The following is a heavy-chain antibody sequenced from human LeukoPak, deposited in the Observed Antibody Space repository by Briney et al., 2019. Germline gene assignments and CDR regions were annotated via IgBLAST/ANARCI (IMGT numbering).Heavy chain of an antibody. CDR3: ARGRSLYGYNYFNYYYYMDV. CDR2: IYYSGST. CDR1: GGSISSSSYY. V-gene: IGHV4-39*01. D-gene: IGHD5-24*01. Sequence: SETLSLTCTVSGGSISSSSYYWGWIRQPPGKGLEWIGNIYYSGSTYYNPSLKSRVTISVDTSKNQFSLKLSSVTAADTAVYYCARGRSLYGYNYFNYYYYMDVWGKGTTVTVSS. J-gene: IGHJ6*03.